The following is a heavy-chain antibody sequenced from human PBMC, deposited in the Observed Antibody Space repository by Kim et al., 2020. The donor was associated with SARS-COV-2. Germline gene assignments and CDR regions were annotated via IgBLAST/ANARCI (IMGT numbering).Heavy chain of an antibody. CDR1: GGAITSFGFY. CDR3: ARGREQGRGDWFDP. J-gene: IGHJ5*02. V-gene: IGHV4-31*11. D-gene: IGHD1-26*01. Sequence: SETLSLTCAVSGGAITSFGFYWSWVRQHPGKGLEWIGFISYSGSTHYNPSLESRLTMSLDTSKNQFSLKLGSVIAADTAVYYCARGREQGRGDWFDPWGQGILVTVSS. CDR2: ISYSGST.